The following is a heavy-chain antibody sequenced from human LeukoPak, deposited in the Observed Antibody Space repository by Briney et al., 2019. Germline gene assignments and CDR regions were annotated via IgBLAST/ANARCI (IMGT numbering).Heavy chain of an antibody. V-gene: IGHV3-23*01. J-gene: IGHJ4*02. CDR1: GFTFSSYA. CDR2: ISGSGGSA. CDR3: AKDEDKEGDYDYVWGSYRYRGQPSPPDY. D-gene: IGHD3-16*02. Sequence: TGGSLRLSCAASGFTFSSYAMSWVRQAPGKGLEWVSAISGSGGSAYYADSVKGRFTISRDNSKNTLYLQMNSLRAEDTAVYYCAKDEDKEGDYDYVWGSYRYRGQPSPPDYWGQGTLVTVSS.